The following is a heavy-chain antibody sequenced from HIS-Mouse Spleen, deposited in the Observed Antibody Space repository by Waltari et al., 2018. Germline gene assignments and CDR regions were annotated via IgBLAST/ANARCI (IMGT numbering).Heavy chain of an antibody. J-gene: IGHJ2*01. D-gene: IGHD6-13*01. CDR1: GGSISSSSYQ. CDR2: IYYSGST. V-gene: IGHV4-39*07. CDR3: AREIPYSSSWYDWYFDL. Sequence: QLQLQESGPGLVKPSETLSLTCHVPGGSISSSSYQWGWIRHPPGKGLEWIGSIYYSGSTYYNPSLKSRVTISVDTSKNQFSLKLSSVTAADTAVYYCAREIPYSSSWYDWYFDLWGRGTLVTVSS.